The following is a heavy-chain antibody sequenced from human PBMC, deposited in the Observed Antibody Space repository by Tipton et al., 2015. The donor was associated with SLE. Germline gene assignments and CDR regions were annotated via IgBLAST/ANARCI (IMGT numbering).Heavy chain of an antibody. CDR1: GDSIGTYY. CDR3: VRGTENNWKPRFDL. J-gene: IGHJ4*02. Sequence: GLVKPSETLSLTCTVSGDSIGTYYWSWIRQPPGKGLEWIGYIFYTGVTNHNPSLKSRVAMSIDTSKKQFSLKLNNVTAADTAVYYCVRGTENNWKPRFDLWGQGILVAVSS. D-gene: IGHD1-20*01. V-gene: IGHV4-59*01. CDR2: IFYTGVT.